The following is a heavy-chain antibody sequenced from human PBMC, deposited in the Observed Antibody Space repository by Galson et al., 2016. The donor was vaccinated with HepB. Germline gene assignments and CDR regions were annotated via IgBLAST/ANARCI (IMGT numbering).Heavy chain of an antibody. CDR1: GGSITSGNYY. D-gene: IGHD4-17*01. CDR2: IHHSGIT. V-gene: IGHV4-31*03. CDR3: ARGDTETTFAWFDS. J-gene: IGHJ5*01. Sequence: CSVSGGSITSGNYYWTWIRQHPEKGLEWIGYIHHSGITYYNPSLRSRTTISVDTSKKQFSLKVTSVTAADTAVYYCARGDTETTFAWFDSWGQGTLVTVSS.